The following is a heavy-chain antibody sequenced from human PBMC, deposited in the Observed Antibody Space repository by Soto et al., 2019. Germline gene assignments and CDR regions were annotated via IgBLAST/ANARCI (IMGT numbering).Heavy chain of an antibody. CDR1: GGSISSSNW. J-gene: IGHJ4*02. V-gene: IGHV4-4*02. Sequence: QVQLQESGPGLVKPSGTLSLTCAVSGGSISSSNWWSWVRQPPGKGLEWIGEIYHSGSTNYNPSLKSRVTISVDKSKNQFSLKLSSVTAADTAVYYCARELYTMVRGVITNGGPFDYWGQGTLVTVSS. CDR2: IYHSGST. CDR3: ARELYTMVRGVITNGGPFDY. D-gene: IGHD3-10*01.